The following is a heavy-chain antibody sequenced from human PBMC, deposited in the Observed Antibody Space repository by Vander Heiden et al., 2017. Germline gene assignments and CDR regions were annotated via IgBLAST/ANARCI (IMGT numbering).Heavy chain of an antibody. CDR3: ARAYVGNHEDY. V-gene: IGHV4-59*11. D-gene: IGHD3-10*02. CDR2: IFYSGNI. Sequence: QVQLQESGPGLVRPSETLSLTCTVSGISMTNHYWSWIRQSPGKGLEWIAYIFYSGNINYNPSLKSRVTLSIDTAKNQFSLKLTSVTAADTAIYYCARAYVGNHEDYWGQGTLVAVSS. J-gene: IGHJ4*02. CDR1: GISMTNHY.